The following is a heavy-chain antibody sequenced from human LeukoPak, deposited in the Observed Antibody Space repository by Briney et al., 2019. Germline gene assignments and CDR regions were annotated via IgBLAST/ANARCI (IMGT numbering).Heavy chain of an antibody. D-gene: IGHD1-26*01. CDR2: ISTSSTYI. V-gene: IGHV3-21*01. Sequence: GGSLRLSCAASGFTFSKYSMNWVRQAPGKGLEWVSSISTSSTYIYYADSMKGRFTGSRDNAKKSLYLQMSSLRAEDTAVYYCARAKTSGSYLYDYWGQGTLVTVSS. J-gene: IGHJ4*02. CDR3: ARAKTSGSYLYDY. CDR1: GFTFSKYS.